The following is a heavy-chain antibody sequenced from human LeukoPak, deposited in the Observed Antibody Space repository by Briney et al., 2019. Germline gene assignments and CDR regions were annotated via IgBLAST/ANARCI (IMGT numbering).Heavy chain of an antibody. CDR2: IYSGGST. Sequence: GGSLRLSCAASGISVSSNYMNWVRQAPGKGLEWVSVIYSGGSTYYADSVKGRFTISRDNSKSTLYLHMNSLRAEDTAVYYCARDMSPWETRNPDAFDIWGQGTMVTVSS. V-gene: IGHV3-53*01. CDR1: GISVSSNY. D-gene: IGHD1-14*01. J-gene: IGHJ3*02. CDR3: ARDMSPWETRNPDAFDI.